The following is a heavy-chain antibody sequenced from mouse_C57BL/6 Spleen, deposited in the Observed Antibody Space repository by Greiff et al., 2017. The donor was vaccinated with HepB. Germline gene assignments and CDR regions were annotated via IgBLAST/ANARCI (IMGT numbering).Heavy chain of an antibody. D-gene: IGHD2-2*01. CDR1: GYTFTSYW. J-gene: IGHJ4*01. CDR3: ALWLPPYAMDY. Sequence: QVQLQQSGAELVMPGASVKLSCKASGYTFTSYWMHWVKQRPGQGLEWIGEIDPSDSYTNYNQKFKGKSTLTVDKSSSTAYMQLSSLTSEDSAVYYCALWLPPYAMDYWGQGTSVPVSS. V-gene: IGHV1-69*01. CDR2: IDPSDSYT.